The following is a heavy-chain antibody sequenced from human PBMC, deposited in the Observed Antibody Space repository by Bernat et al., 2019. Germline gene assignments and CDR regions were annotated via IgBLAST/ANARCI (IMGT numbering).Heavy chain of an antibody. CDR2: IKQDGREK. J-gene: IGHJ6*02. D-gene: IGHD3-3*01. Sequence: EVQLVESGGGLVQPGGSLRLSCAASGFTFSSYWMSWVRQAPGKGLERVANIKQDGREKYYVDCVKSRYTISRDNAKNSVYMQMNSLRAEDTAVYYCAREWDRYDFWSGYWDYYYYGMDVWGQGTTVTVSS. CDR3: AREWDRYDFWSGYWDYYYYGMDV. V-gene: IGHV3-7*03. CDR1: GFTFSSYW.